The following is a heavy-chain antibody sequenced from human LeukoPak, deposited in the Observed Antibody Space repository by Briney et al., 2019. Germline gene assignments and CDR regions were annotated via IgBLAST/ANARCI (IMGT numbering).Heavy chain of an antibody. CDR2: ISAYNGNT. V-gene: IGHV1-18*01. Sequence: ASVKVSCTASGYTFTSYGISWVRQAPGQGLEWMGWISAYNGNTNYAQKLQGRVTMTTDTSTSTAYMELRSLRSDDTAVYYCARSQAYYYGSGSYYRYNWFDPWGQGTLVTVSS. CDR1: GYTFTSYG. D-gene: IGHD3-10*01. CDR3: ARSQAYYYGSGSYYRYNWFDP. J-gene: IGHJ5*02.